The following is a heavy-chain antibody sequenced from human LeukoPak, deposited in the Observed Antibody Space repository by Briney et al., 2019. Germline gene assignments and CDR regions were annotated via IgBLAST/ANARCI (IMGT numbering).Heavy chain of an antibody. Sequence: ASVKVSCKTSGYTFTGYYMHWVRQAPGQGLERMGWINPNSGGTNYAQTVQGRVTMTRDTSISTAYMELSRLRSDDTAVYYCAREVEYSSGWYYYYYMDVWGKGTTVTVSS. D-gene: IGHD6-19*01. CDR1: GYTFTGYY. V-gene: IGHV1-2*02. J-gene: IGHJ6*03. CDR2: INPNSGGT. CDR3: AREVEYSSGWYYYYYMDV.